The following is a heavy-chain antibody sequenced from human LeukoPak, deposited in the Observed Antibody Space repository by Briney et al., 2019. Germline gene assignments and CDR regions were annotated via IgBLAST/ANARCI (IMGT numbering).Heavy chain of an antibody. J-gene: IGHJ4*02. Sequence: ASVNVSCRASGYTFTGYYIHWVRQAPGQGLECMGWINPSSGGTNYAQKFQGRVTMTRDTSISTAYMEVSRLRSDDTAVYYCARDVGEYCSSRNCYASDHWGPGTLVTVSS. V-gene: IGHV1-2*02. CDR1: GYTFTGYY. CDR3: ARDVGEYCSSRNCYASDH. CDR2: INPSSGGT. D-gene: IGHD2-2*01.